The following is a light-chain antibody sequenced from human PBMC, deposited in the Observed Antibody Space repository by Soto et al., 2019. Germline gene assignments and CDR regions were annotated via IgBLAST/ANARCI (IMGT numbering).Light chain of an antibody. CDR1: SSNIGAGFD. J-gene: IGLJ3*02. CDR3: QSYDTSLRDWV. CDR2: GNS. V-gene: IGLV1-40*01. Sequence: QSVLTQPPSVSGAPGQTVTISCTGSSSNIGAGFDVHWYQQLPGTAPKVFIYGNSNRPSGVPDQFSGSKSGTSASLAITGLQAEDEADYYCQSYDTSLRDWVFGGGTKLTVL.